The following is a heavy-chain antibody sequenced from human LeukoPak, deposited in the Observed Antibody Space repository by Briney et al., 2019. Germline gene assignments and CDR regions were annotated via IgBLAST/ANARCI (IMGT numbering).Heavy chain of an antibody. Sequence: ASVKVSCKASGYTFSGYSMHWVRQAPGQGLEWMGRINPNSGVTYYAQKFQGRVTMTSDTSITTAYMELSSLTSDDTATYYCARDASNWSAFDSWGQGTAVIVSS. D-gene: IGHD1-20*01. J-gene: IGHJ5*01. CDR3: ARDASNWSAFDS. CDR2: INPNSGVT. V-gene: IGHV1-2*06. CDR1: GYTFSGYS.